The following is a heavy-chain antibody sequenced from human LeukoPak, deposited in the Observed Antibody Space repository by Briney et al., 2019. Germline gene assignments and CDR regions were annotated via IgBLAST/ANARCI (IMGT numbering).Heavy chain of an antibody. D-gene: IGHD2-2*01. CDR3: ARGSWGPYCSSTSCYGWDYYYYYMDV. CDR1: GGTFSSYA. J-gene: IGHJ6*03. Sequence: SVKVSCKASGGTFSSYAISWVRQAPGQGLEWMGGIIPIFGTANYAQKFEGRVTITADESTSTAYMELSSLRSEDTAVYYCARGSWGPYCSSTSCYGWDYYYYYMDVWGKGTTVTVSS. CDR2: IIPIFGTA. V-gene: IGHV1-69*13.